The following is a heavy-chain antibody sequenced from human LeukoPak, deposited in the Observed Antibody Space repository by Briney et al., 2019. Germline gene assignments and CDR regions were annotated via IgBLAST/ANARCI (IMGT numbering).Heavy chain of an antibody. J-gene: IGHJ4*02. Sequence: SGPTLVNPTQTLTLTCTFSGFSLSTSGVGVGWIRQPPGKALEWLALIYWNDDKRYSPSLKSRLTITKDTSKNQVVLTMTNMDPVETATYYCAGIGELLYFDYWGQGTLVTVSS. CDR1: GFSLSTSGVG. CDR3: AGIGELLYFDY. CDR2: IYWNDDK. V-gene: IGHV2-5*01. D-gene: IGHD3-10*01.